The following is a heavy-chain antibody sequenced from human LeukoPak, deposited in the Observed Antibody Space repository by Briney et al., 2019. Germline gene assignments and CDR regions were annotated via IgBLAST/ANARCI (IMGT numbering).Heavy chain of an antibody. J-gene: IGHJ6*03. Sequence: GRSLRLSCAASGFTFSSYAMHWVRQAPGKGLEWVAVISYDGSNKYYADSVKGRFTISRDNSKNTLYLQMNSLRAEDTAVYYCARDHPSHDSSGYPYYDCYYMDVWGKGTTVTVSS. CDR3: ARDHPSHDSSGYPYYDCYYMDV. CDR2: ISYDGSNK. CDR1: GFTFSSYA. V-gene: IGHV3-30*01. D-gene: IGHD3-22*01.